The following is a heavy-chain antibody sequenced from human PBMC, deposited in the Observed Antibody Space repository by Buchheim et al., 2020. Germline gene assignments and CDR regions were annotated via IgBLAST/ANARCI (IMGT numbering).Heavy chain of an antibody. CDR3: ARGSGNSWHLLH. J-gene: IGHJ1*01. Sequence: QVQLQESSPGQVKPSETLSLTCTVSGGSISSDYWSWIRQSPGKGLEWIGCIFYSGNTHYNPSLKSRVTISSDKSKNQFSLKLNSVTAADTAVYYCARGSGNSWHLLHWGQGTL. V-gene: IGHV4-59*01. D-gene: IGHD6-13*01. CDR1: GGSISSDY. CDR2: IFYSGNT.